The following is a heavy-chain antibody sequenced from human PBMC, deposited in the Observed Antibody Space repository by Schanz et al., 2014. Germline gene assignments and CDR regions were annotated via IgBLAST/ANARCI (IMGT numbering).Heavy chain of an antibody. CDR3: AKDAENTAMITDYFDY. V-gene: IGHV3-23*01. J-gene: IGHJ4*02. Sequence: EVQLLESGGGLVQPGGSLRLSCAASGFTFRGYAMSWVRQAPGRGLEWVSIISGSGGNTYYADAVRGRFTISRDNSKTNVYLQMNSLRAEDTAVYYCAKDAENTAMITDYFDYWGQGTLVTVSS. D-gene: IGHD5-18*01. CDR1: GFTFRGYA. CDR2: ISGSGGNT.